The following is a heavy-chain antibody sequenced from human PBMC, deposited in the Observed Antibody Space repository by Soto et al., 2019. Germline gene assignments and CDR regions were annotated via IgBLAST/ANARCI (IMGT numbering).Heavy chain of an antibody. V-gene: IGHV1-3*01. CDR3: ARPEAAAAGVFDY. D-gene: IGHD6-13*01. J-gene: IGHJ4*02. Sequence: ASVKVSCKASGYTFTSYAMHWVRQAPGQRLEWMGWINAGNGNTKYSQKFQGRVTITRDTSASTAYMELSSLRSEDTAVYYCARPEAAAAGVFDYWGQGTLVTVSS. CDR1: GYTFTSYA. CDR2: INAGNGNT.